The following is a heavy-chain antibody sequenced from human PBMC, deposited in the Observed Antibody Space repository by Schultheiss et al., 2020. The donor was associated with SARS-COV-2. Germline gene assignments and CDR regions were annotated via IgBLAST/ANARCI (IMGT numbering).Heavy chain of an antibody. CDR3: AKARVIAAAGTPGYYFDY. J-gene: IGHJ4*02. CDR2: ISGSGGST. D-gene: IGHD6-13*01. V-gene: IGHV3-23*01. Sequence: GGSLRLSCAASGFTFSSYAMSWVRQAPGKGLEWVSAISGSGGSTYYADSVKGRFTISRDNSKNTLYLQMNSLRAEDTALYYCAKARVIAAAGTPGYYFDYWGQGTLVTVSS. CDR1: GFTFSSYA.